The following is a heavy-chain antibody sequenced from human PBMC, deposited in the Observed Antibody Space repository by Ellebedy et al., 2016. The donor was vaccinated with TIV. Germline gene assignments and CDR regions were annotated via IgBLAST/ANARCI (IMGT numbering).Heavy chain of an antibody. D-gene: IGHD3-10*01. Sequence: SQTLSLTCAISVDSVSSTSAAWSWIRQSPSRGLEWRGRTYYRAKWYFDYAVSVQSRITIKPDTSKNEFSLHLKSVTPEDTAVYYCARDEFTMIRGGFAPWGRGTLVTVSS. V-gene: IGHV6-1*01. CDR1: VDSVSSTSAA. J-gene: IGHJ5*02. CDR2: TYYRAKWYF. CDR3: ARDEFTMIRGGFAP.